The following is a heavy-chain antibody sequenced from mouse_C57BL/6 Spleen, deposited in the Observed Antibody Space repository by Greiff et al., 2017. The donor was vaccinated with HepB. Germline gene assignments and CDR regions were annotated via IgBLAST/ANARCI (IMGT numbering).Heavy chain of an antibody. CDR2: IDPETGGT. CDR3: TRRSGSSYYFDY. Sequence: VKLVESGAELVRPGASVTLSCKASGYTFTDYEMHWVKQTPVHGLEWIGAIDPETGGTAYNQKFKGKAILTADKSSSTAYMELRSLTSEDSAVYYCTRRSGSSYYFDYWGQGTTLTVS. V-gene: IGHV1-15*01. J-gene: IGHJ2*01. CDR1: GYTFTDYE. D-gene: IGHD1-1*01.